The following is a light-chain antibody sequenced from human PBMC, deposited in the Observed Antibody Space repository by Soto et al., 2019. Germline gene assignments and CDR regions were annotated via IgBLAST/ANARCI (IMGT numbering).Light chain of an antibody. CDR3: QQYDNLPPYA. V-gene: IGKV1-33*01. CDR2: DSS. Sequence: DIQMTQSPSSLSASVGDRVTITCQASQDISNYLNWYQQKPGKAPKHLIYDSSNLETGVPSKFSGSESRTNFTFTISTLQNEDIAKLYCQQYDNLPPYAFGQGTKLEIK. CDR1: QDISNY. J-gene: IGKJ2*01.